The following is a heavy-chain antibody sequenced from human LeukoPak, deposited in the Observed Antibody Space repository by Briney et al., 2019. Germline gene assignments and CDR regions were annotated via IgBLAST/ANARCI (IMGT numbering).Heavy chain of an antibody. J-gene: IGHJ6*03. Sequence: PGGSLRLSCVASGFTFSSHGMNWVRQAPGKGLEWVSGIIPSGHTTYYADSVRGRFTISRDNAKNSLYLQMNSLRAEDTAIYYCARDPYNGGYGASYYYYMDVWGKGTTVTISS. D-gene: IGHD1-26*01. V-gene: IGHV3-48*04. CDR3: ARDPYNGGYGASYYYYMDV. CDR2: IIPSGHTT. CDR1: GFTFSSHG.